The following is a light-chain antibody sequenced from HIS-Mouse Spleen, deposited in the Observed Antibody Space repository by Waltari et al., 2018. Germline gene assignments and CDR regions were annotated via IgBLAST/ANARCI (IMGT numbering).Light chain of an antibody. CDR3: SSYTSSSTPVV. CDR2: EVS. Sequence: QSALTQPASVSGSPGQSITLSCPGTSSDVGGYNYVSWYQQHPGKAPKLMIYEVSNRPSGVSNRFSGSKSGNTASLTISGLQAEDEADYYCSSYTSSSTPVVFGGGTKLTVL. V-gene: IGLV2-14*01. CDR1: SSDVGGYNY. J-gene: IGLJ2*01.